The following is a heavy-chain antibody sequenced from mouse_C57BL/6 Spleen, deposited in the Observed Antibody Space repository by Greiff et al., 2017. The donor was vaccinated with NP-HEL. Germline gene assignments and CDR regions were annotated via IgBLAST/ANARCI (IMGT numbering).Heavy chain of an antibody. CDR2: IDPSDSET. J-gene: IGHJ2*01. Sequence: VQLQQPGAELVRPGSSVKLSCKASGYTFTSYWMHWVKQRPIQGLEWIGNIDPSDSETHYNQKFKDKATLTVDKSSSTAYMQLSSLTSEDSAFYYCARRGSNYYFDYWGQGTTLTVSS. CDR3: ARRGSNYYFDY. V-gene: IGHV1-52*01. D-gene: IGHD2-5*01. CDR1: GYTFTSYW.